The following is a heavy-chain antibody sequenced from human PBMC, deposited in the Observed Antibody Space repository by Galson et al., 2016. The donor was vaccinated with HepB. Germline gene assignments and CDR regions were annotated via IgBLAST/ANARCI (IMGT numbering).Heavy chain of an antibody. J-gene: IGHJ4*02. CDR1: GGSFSGYY. CDR3: ARGHPAPFFDF. D-gene: IGHD3-3*02. V-gene: IGHV4-34*01. Sequence: APLSLTCAVYGGSFSGYYWSWIRQPPGKGLEWIGEINHTGSTNYNPSLKRRVTISADTSNNQFSLKLNSVTAADTAVYYCARGHPAPFFDFWGQGTLVTVSS. CDR2: INHTGST.